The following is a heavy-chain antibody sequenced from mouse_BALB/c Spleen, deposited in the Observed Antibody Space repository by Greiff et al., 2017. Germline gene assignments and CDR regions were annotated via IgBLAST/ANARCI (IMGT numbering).Heavy chain of an antibody. J-gene: IGHJ2*01. V-gene: IGHV5-6-3*01. CDR2: INSNGGST. CDR1: GFTFSSYG. CDR3: ARGGDYFDY. Sequence: EVKLMESGGGLVQPGGSLKLSCAASGFTFSSYGMSWVRQTPDKRLELVATINSNGGSTYYPDSVKGRFTISRDNAKNTLYLQMSSLKSEDTAMYYCARGGDYFDYWGQGTTLTVSS.